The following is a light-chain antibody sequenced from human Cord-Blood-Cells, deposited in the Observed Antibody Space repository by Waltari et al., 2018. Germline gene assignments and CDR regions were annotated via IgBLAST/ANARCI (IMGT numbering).Light chain of an antibody. CDR2: DAS. J-gene: IGKJ4*01. CDR1: QSVSSY. Sequence: EIVLTQSPATLSLSPGERATLSCRASQSVSSYLAWYQQKPGQAPRLLIYDASNRATGIPARFSGIGAWTDFTLTISCQEPEDFAVYYCQQRRNWPLTFGGGTKVEIK. V-gene: IGKV3-11*01. CDR3: QQRRNWPLT.